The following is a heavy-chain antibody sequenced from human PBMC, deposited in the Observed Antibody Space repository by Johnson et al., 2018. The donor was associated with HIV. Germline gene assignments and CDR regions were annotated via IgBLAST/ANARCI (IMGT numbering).Heavy chain of an antibody. CDR1: EFTFDEYG. J-gene: IGHJ3*02. CDR3: TTEITMIVVVITTYAFDI. CDR2: INWNGGNT. D-gene: IGHD3-22*01. V-gene: IGHV3-20*04. Sequence: VRLVESGGGVIRPGGSLRLSCAASEFTFDEYGMSWVRQAPGKGLEWVSSINWNGGNTNYADSVKGRFTIPRDNTKKSLFLQLNSLRAEDTALYYCTTEITMIVVVITTYAFDIWGQGTMVTVSS.